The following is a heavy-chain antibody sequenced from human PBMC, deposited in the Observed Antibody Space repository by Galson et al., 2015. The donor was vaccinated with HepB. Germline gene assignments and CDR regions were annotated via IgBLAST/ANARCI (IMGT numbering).Heavy chain of an antibody. CDR2: IIPILGIA. V-gene: IGHV1-69*04. J-gene: IGHJ4*02. CDR1: GGTFSSYA. CDR3: ARSIAAAAGHDY. D-gene: IGHD6-13*01. Sequence: SVKVSCKASGGTFSSYAISWVRQAPGQGLEWMGSIIPILGIANYAQKFQGRVTITADKSTSTAYMELSSLRSEDTAVYYCARSIAAAAGHDYWGQGTLVTVSS.